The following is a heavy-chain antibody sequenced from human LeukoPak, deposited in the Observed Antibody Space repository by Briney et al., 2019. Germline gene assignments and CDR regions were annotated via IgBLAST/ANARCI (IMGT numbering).Heavy chain of an antibody. Sequence: SETLSLTCAVYGGSFSGYYWSWIRQPPGKGLEWIGEINHSGSTNYNPSLKSRVTISVDTSKNQFSLKLSSVTAADTAVYYCARRSGWYDGKSFDYWGQGTLVTVSS. D-gene: IGHD6-19*01. J-gene: IGHJ4*02. CDR2: INHSGST. CDR1: GGSFSGYY. CDR3: ARRSGWYDGKSFDY. V-gene: IGHV4-34*01.